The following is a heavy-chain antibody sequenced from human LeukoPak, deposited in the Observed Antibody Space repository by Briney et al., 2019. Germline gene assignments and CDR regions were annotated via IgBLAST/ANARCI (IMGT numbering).Heavy chain of an antibody. V-gene: IGHV4-59*08. CDR2: IYYSGST. CDR3: ARSPYYYDSSGGYYFDY. D-gene: IGHD3-22*01. CDR1: GGSISSYY. J-gene: IGHJ4*02. Sequence: SETLSLTCTVSGGSISSYYWSWIRQPPGKGLEWIGYIYYSGSTNYNPSPKSRVTISVDTSKNQFSLKLSSVTAADTAVYYCARSPYYYDSSGGYYFDYWGQGTLVTVSS.